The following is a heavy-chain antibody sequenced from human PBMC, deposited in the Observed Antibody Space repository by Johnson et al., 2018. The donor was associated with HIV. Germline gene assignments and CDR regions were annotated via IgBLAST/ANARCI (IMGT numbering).Heavy chain of an antibody. V-gene: IGHV3-48*04. Sequence: VQLVESGGGLVPPGGSVKLSCAASGFTFGSFGMNWIRQAPGKGLEWVSYISCSGCSIYADSVKGRFTISRDNAKNSLYLQMNSLRAEDTAVYYCAGNVVAPAAYAFDIWGQGTMVTVSS. J-gene: IGHJ3*02. CDR1: GFTFGSFG. CDR2: ISCSGCSI. CDR3: AGNVVAPAAYAFDI. D-gene: IGHD2-2*01.